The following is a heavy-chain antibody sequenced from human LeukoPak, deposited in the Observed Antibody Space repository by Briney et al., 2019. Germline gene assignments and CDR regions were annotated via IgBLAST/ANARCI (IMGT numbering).Heavy chain of an antibody. CDR2: ISAYNGST. Sequence: GASVKVSCKASGYTFTSYGISWVRQAPGQGLEWMGWISAYNGSTNYAQKLQGRVTMTTDTSTSTAYMELRSLRSDDTAVYYCARTGYSSSWYQYYFDYWGQGTLVTVSS. J-gene: IGHJ4*02. CDR3: ARTGYSSSWYQYYFDY. D-gene: IGHD6-13*01. V-gene: IGHV1-18*01. CDR1: GYTFTSYG.